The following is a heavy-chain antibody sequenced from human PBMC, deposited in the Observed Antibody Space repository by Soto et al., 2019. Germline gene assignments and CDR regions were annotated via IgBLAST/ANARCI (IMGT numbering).Heavy chain of an antibody. CDR3: ARVHGYCSSTSCPFYYYYGMDV. Sequence: QVQLVQSGAEVKKPGASVKVSCKASGYTFTSYGISWVRQAPGQGLEWMGWISAYNGNTNYAQKLQGRVTMTPDTSTSTAYMELRSLRSDDTAVYYCARVHGYCSSTSCPFYYYYGMDVWGQGTTVTVSS. CDR2: ISAYNGNT. J-gene: IGHJ6*02. CDR1: GYTFTSYG. V-gene: IGHV1-18*01. D-gene: IGHD2-2*03.